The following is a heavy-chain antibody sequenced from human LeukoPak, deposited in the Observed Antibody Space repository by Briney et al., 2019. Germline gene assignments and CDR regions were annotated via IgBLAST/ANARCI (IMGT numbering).Heavy chain of an antibody. V-gene: IGHV4-34*01. Sequence: SETLSLTCAVYGGSFSGYYWSWIRQPPGKGLEWIGEINHSGSTNYNPSLKSRVTISVDTSKNQFSLKLSSVTAADTAVYYCARVIVVVPAAGLDAFDIWGQGTMVTVSS. CDR1: GGSFSGYY. CDR2: INHSGST. CDR3: ARVIVVVPAAGLDAFDI. D-gene: IGHD2-2*01. J-gene: IGHJ3*02.